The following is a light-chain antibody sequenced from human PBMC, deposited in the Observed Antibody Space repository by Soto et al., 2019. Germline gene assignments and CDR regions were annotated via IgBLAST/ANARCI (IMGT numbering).Light chain of an antibody. V-gene: IGLV4-69*01. CDR3: QTWGTGPQVV. J-gene: IGLJ2*01. CDR1: SGHSSYA. CDR2: LNSDGSH. Sequence: QLVLTQSPSASASLGASVKLTCTLSSGHSSYAIAWHQQQPEKGPRYLMKLNSDGSHSKGDGIPDRFSGSSSGAERYLTISSLQSEDEADYYCQTWGTGPQVVFAGGTKLTVL.